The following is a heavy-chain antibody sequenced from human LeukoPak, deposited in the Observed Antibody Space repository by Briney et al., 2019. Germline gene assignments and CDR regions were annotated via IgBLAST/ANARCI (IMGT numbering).Heavy chain of an antibody. Sequence: ASVKVSCKVSGHSLAELAMHWVRQAPGKGLEWVGGFDLEEGETFYAQEVLGRVSMTEDTSTDTAYMELSSLTSEDTAVYYCAILPLTVVTPLDVWGQGTTVTVSS. V-gene: IGHV1-24*01. CDR3: AILPLTVVTPLDV. D-gene: IGHD4-23*01. J-gene: IGHJ6*02. CDR1: GHSLAELA. CDR2: FDLEEGET.